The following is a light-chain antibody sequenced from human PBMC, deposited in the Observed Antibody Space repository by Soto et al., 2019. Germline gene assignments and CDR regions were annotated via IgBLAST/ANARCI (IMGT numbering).Light chain of an antibody. Sequence: EIVLTQSPATLSLSPGERATLSCRASQSVGTYSVWYQQKPVQAPRLLIYDASKRAIGIPDMFSGSGSGTDFTLTISRLEPGDSAVYYCQQRIALLRVFGGGTRLE. J-gene: IGKJ4*01. CDR2: DAS. V-gene: IGKV3-11*01. CDR1: QSVGTY. CDR3: QQRIALLRV.